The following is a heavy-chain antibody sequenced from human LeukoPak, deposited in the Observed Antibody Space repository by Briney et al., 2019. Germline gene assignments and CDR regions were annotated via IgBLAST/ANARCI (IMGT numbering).Heavy chain of an antibody. CDR3: AELGITMIGGV. CDR2: ISSSGSTI. J-gene: IGHJ6*04. CDR1: GFTFSSYA. Sequence: GGSLRLSCAASGFTFSSYAMSWVRQAPGKGLEWVSYISSSGSTIYYADSVKGRFTISRDDAKNSLYLQMNSLRAEDTAVYYCAELGITMIGGVWGKGTTVTISS. D-gene: IGHD3-10*02. V-gene: IGHV3-48*03.